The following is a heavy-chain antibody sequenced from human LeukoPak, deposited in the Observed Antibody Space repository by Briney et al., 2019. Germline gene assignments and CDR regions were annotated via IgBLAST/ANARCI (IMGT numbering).Heavy chain of an antibody. J-gene: IGHJ4*02. CDR3: AKTTFFGVIKQSPLFDE. V-gene: IGHV3-23*01. D-gene: IGHD3-3*01. CDR1: GFSFSSYA. CDR2: LKARGDET. Sequence: GGSLRLSCAPSGFSFSSYAMTWGRQAPGKGLEWVSGLKARGDETFYGNSVRGRFSISRDNSQNTLYLQMNRLRVDDTAVYYCAKTTFFGVIKQSPLFDEWGQGTLVTVSS.